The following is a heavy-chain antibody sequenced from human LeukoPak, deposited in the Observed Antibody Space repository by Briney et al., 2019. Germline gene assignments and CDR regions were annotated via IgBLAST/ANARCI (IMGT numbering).Heavy chain of an antibody. J-gene: IGHJ4*02. CDR2: INHSGST. CDR3: ATYCSSTSCDPQFDY. CDR1: GGSFSGYY. Sequence: SQTLSLTCAVYGGSFSGYYWSWIRQPPGKGLEWIGEINHSGSTNYNPSLKSRVTISVDTSKNQFSLKLSSVTAADTAVYYCATYCSSTSCDPQFDYWGQGTLVTVSS. V-gene: IGHV4-34*01. D-gene: IGHD2-2*01.